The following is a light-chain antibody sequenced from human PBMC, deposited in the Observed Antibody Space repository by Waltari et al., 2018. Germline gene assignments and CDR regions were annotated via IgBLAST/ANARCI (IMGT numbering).Light chain of an antibody. CDR3: AAWDDSLSGVV. CDR2: RNT. Sequence: QSVLTQPPSASGTPGQRVTLSCSGGSSNIGSNYVYWYEQLPGTAPRLLSSRNTRRPSGFPDRFSGSKAGTSASLAISGLRSEDEADYYCAAWDDSLSGVVFGGGTKVTVL. J-gene: IGLJ2*01. V-gene: IGLV1-47*01. CDR1: SSNIGSNY.